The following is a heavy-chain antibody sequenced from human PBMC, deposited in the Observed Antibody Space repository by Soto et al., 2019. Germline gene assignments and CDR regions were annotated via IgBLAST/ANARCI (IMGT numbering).Heavy chain of an antibody. J-gene: IGHJ3*01. V-gene: IGHV3-23*01. CDR3: AHPRGYGVFDAVDV. D-gene: IGHD4-17*01. CDR2: ISSSGGTT. Sequence: EAQLLETGGGLVQPGGSLRLSCAASGFIFSTYAMNWVRQAPWEGLEWVSAISSSGGTTFYAESVRGRFTISRDNSVNTLYLQMSSLRTEDTAVYYCAHPRGYGVFDAVDVWGQGTMVTVSS. CDR1: GFIFSTYA.